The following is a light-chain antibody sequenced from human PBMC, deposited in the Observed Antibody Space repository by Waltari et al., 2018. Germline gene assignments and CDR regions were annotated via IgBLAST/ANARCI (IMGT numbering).Light chain of an antibody. CDR1: QSLLHSDGNTY. CDR3: MQGTHWRWT. CDR2: KVS. Sequence: DIVMTQTPLSLSVTPGQPASISCKSSQSLLHSDGNTYLNWFHQRPGQSPRRLIYKVSNRDSGVPDRFSGSGSGTDFTLKISRVEAEDVGIYYCMQGTHWRWTFGQGTKVEIK. J-gene: IGKJ1*01. V-gene: IGKV2-30*02.